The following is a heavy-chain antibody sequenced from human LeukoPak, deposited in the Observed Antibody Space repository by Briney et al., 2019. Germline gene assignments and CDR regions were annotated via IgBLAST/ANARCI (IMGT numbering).Heavy chain of an antibody. CDR3: ARAVAARLSYFDY. D-gene: IGHD6-6*01. Sequence: GGSLRLSCAASGFTFSSYAMNWVRQAPGKGLEWVSVISGSAGSTYYADSVKGRFTISRDNSKNMLYLQMNSLRAEDTAVYYCARAVAARLSYFDYWGQGTLVTVSS. V-gene: IGHV3-23*01. J-gene: IGHJ4*02. CDR2: ISGSAGST. CDR1: GFTFSSYA.